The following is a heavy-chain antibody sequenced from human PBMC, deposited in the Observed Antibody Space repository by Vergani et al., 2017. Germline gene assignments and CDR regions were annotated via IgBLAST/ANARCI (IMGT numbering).Heavy chain of an antibody. CDR1: GFTFSSYA. J-gene: IGHJ4*02. CDR2: ISYDGSNK. CDR3: ARSPLYSSSALDY. V-gene: IGHV3-30*01. Sequence: QVQLVESGGGVVQPGRSLRLSCAASGFTFSSYAMHWVRQAPGKGLEWVAVISYDGSNKYYADSVKGRFTISRDNSKNTLYLQMNSLRAEDTAVYYCARSPLYSSSALDYWGQGTLVTVSS. D-gene: IGHD6-6*01.